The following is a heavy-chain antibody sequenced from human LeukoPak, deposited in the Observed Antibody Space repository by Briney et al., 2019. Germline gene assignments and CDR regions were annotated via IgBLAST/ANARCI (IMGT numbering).Heavy chain of an antibody. D-gene: IGHD3-22*01. J-gene: IGHJ4*02. V-gene: IGHV1-69*13. CDR2: IIPIFGTA. Sequence: GASVKVSCKASGGTFSSYAISWVRQAPGQGLEWMGGIIPIFGTANYAQKFQGRVTITADESTSTAYMELSSLRSEDTAVYYCARGRDSSGFPYYFDYWGQGTLVTVSS. CDR1: GGTFSSYA. CDR3: ARGRDSSGFPYYFDY.